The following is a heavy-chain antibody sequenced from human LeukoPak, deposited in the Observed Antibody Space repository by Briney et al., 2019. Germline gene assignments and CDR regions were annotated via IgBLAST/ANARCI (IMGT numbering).Heavy chain of an antibody. CDR2: IKQDGSEK. Sequence: GGSLGLSCAASGFTFSSYWMSWVRQAPGKGLEWVANIKQDGSEKYYVDSVKGRFTISRDNAKNSLYLQMNSLRAEDTAVYYCARDIGDGYNWVDYWGQGTLVTVSS. CDR3: ARDIGDGYNWVDY. CDR1: GFTFSSYW. D-gene: IGHD5-24*01. V-gene: IGHV3-7*01. J-gene: IGHJ4*02.